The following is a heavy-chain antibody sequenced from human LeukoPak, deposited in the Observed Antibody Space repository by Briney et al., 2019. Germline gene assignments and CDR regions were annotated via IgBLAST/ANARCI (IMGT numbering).Heavy chain of an antibody. CDR2: ISSSSSYI. CDR1: GGSFSGYY. Sequence: PSETLSLTCAVYGGSFSGYYWSWIRQPPGKGLEWVSSISSSSSYIYYADSVKGRFTISRDNAKNSLYLQMNSLRAEDTAVYYCARDGYNAFDIWGQGTMVTVSS. D-gene: IGHD5-24*01. V-gene: IGHV3-21*01. CDR3: ARDGYNAFDI. J-gene: IGHJ3*02.